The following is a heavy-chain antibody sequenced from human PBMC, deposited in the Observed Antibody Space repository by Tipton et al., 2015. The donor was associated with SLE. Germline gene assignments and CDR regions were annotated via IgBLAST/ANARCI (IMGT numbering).Heavy chain of an antibody. D-gene: IGHD2-2*01. V-gene: IGHV4-34*01. CDR2: INHRGST. CDR1: GWSFSGYY. CDR3: ARDWCSSTSCYGYYYMDV. Sequence: TLSLTCALYGWSFSGYYWNWIRQPPGKGLEWIGEINHRGSTNNNPSLKSRVTISVDTSKNQFSLKLSSVTAADTAVYYCARDWCSSTSCYGYYYMDVWGKGTTVTVSS. J-gene: IGHJ6*03.